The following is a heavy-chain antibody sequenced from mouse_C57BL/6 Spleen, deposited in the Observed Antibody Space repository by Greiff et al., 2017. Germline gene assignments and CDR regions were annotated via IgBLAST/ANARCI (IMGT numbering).Heavy chain of an antibody. Sequence: EVHLVESGGGLVQSGRSLRLSCATSGFTFSDFYMAWVRQAPGKGLEWIAASRNKANDYTTEYIASVKGRFIVSRDTSQSILYLQMNALRAEDTAMYYFARDAGYYYAMDYWGQGTSVTVSS. D-gene: IGHD2-2*01. CDR1: GFTFSDFY. J-gene: IGHJ4*01. V-gene: IGHV7-1*01. CDR3: ARDAGYYYAMDY. CDR2: SRNKANDYTT.